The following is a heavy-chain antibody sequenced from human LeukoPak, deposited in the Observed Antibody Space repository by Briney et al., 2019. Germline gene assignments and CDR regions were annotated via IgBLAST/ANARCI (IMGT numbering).Heavy chain of an antibody. CDR2: ISSSSSTI. D-gene: IGHD3-10*01. CDR3: ARVSGRLIDY. V-gene: IGHV3-48*02. CDR1: GFTFSSYS. Sequence: GESLRLSCAASGFTFSSYSMNWVRQAPGKGLEWVSYISSSSSTIYYADSLKGRFTISGDNAKNSLYLQMTSLRDEDTAVYYCARVSGRLIDYWGQGTLVTVSS. J-gene: IGHJ4*02.